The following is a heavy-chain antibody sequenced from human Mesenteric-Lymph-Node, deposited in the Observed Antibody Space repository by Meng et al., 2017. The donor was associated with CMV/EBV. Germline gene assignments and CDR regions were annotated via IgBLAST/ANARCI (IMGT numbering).Heavy chain of an antibody. CDR2: IYYSGST. D-gene: IGHD3-3*01. Sequence: ESLRLSCTVSGGSISSSSYYWGWIRQPPGKGLEWIGSIYYSGSTYYNPSLKSRVTISVDTSKNQFSLKLSSVTAADTAVYYCARGITIFGVVIVPYYYYGMDVWGQGTTVTVSS. J-gene: IGHJ6*02. CDR3: ARGITIFGVVIVPYYYYGMDV. CDR1: GGSISSSSYY. V-gene: IGHV4-39*07.